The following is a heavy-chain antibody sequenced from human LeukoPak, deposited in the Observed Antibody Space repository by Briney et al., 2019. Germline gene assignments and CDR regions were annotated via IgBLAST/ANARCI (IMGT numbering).Heavy chain of an antibody. CDR3: ARGGGDYNPFDY. CDR2: IYGGGTT. Sequence: GGSLRLSCAASGFTVSANYMSWVRQASGKGLEWVSDIYGGGTTYYADSVKGRFIISRDNSKNTLYLQMNSLRAEDTAVYYCARGGGDYNPFDYWGQGTLVTVSS. D-gene: IGHD4-11*01. V-gene: IGHV3-66*01. J-gene: IGHJ4*02. CDR1: GFTVSANY.